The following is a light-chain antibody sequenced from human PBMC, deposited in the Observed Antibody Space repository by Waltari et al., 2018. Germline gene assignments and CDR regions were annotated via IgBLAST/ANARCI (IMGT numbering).Light chain of an antibody. CDR3: QHYVTLPVT. CDR2: HAS. Sequence: DIVLTQSPGTLSLSSGERATLSCRTSQSISKYLAWYQQKPGQAPRLLISHASSRATGIPDRFSGSGSGTDFSLTISRLEPEDFAVYYCQHYVTLPVTFGQGTKVEIK. V-gene: IGKV3-20*01. CDR1: QSISKY. J-gene: IGKJ1*01.